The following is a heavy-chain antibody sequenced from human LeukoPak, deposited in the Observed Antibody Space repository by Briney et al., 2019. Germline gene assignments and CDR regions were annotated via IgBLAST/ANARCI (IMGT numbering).Heavy chain of an antibody. CDR2: IYYSGTT. D-gene: IGHD3-3*01. Sequence: SDTLSLTCTVSSRSISSSHYYWDWIRQPPGKGLEWIETIYYSGTTYYNPSLASRATISVHASKNQFYLMLNSVTAADTAVYYCARQISDYYYYYIDVWGKGTTVTVSS. CDR1: SRSISSSHYY. V-gene: IGHV4-39*01. CDR3: ARQISDYYYYYIDV. J-gene: IGHJ6*03.